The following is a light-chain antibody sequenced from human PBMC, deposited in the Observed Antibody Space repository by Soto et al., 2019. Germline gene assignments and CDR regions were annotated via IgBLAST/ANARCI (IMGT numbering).Light chain of an antibody. CDR1: QSVSSSY. Sequence: EIALTQSPCTLSVSPGERATLPCRASQSVSSSYLAWYQQKPGQAPRLLIYGASTRATGIPARFSGSGSGTDFTLTISSLEPEDFAAYYCQQYGSSSLTFGQGTKVDIK. CDR3: QQYGSSSLT. CDR2: GAS. J-gene: IGKJ1*01. V-gene: IGKV3-20*01.